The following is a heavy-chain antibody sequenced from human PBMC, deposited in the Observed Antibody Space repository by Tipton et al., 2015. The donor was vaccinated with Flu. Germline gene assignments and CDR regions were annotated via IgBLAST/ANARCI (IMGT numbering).Heavy chain of an antibody. V-gene: IGHV3-74*01. CDR1: GFTFSSYC. J-gene: IGHJ6*03. CDR3: ARAAAFYYYPSMGV. Sequence: SLRLSCAASGFTFSSYCMHWVRQAPGKGLEWVSIITYDGSCTSYADSVKGRFTISRDNSKNTVYLQMNSLRAEDTAVYYCARAAAFYYYPSMGVGGKGTAVGVSS. D-gene: IGHD6-25*01. CDR2: ITYDGSCT.